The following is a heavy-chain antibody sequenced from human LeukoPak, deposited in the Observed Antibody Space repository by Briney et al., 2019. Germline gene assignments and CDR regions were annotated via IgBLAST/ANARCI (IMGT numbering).Heavy chain of an antibody. CDR2: INPNSGGT. V-gene: IGHV1-2*02. Sequence: ASVKVSCKASGYTFTGYYMHWVRQAPGQGLEWMGWINPNSGGTNYAQKFQGRVTMTRDTSISTAYMELSRLRSDDTAVYYCARGRGWFGESLSYYFDYWGQGTLVTVSS. J-gene: IGHJ4*02. CDR3: ARGRGWFGESLSYYFDY. CDR1: GYTFTGYY. D-gene: IGHD3-10*01.